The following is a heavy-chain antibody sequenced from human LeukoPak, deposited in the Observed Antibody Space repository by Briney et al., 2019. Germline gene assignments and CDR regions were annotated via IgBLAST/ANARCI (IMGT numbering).Heavy chain of an antibody. CDR2: IIPIFGTA. CDR3: ARLHDYYDSSGYYFDY. V-gene: IGHV1-69*13. CDR1: GGTFSSYA. Sequence: ASVKVSCKASGGTFSSYAISWVRQAPGQGLEWMGGIIPIFGTANYAQKFQGRVTITADGSTSTAYMELSSLRSEDTAVYYCARLHDYYDSSGYYFDYWGQGTLVTVSS. J-gene: IGHJ4*02. D-gene: IGHD3-22*01.